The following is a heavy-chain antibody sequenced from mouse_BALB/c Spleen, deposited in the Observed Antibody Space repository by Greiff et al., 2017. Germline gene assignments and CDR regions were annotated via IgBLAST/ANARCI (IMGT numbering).Heavy chain of an antibody. Sequence: EVQGVESGGGLVQPGGSLKLSCAASGFTFSSYGMSWVRQTPDKRLELVATINSNGGSTYYPDSVKGRFTISRDNAKNTLYLQMSSLKSEDTAMYYCARSGGAMDYWGQGTSVTVSS. CDR1: GFTFSSYG. CDR3: ARSGGAMDY. J-gene: IGHJ4*01. V-gene: IGHV5-6-3*01. CDR2: INSNGGST. D-gene: IGHD3-1*01.